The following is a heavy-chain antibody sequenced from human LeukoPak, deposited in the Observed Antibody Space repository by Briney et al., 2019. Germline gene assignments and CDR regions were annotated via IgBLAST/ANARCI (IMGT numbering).Heavy chain of an antibody. CDR3: ARSMAAADY. CDR2: IWYDGSNK. CDR1: GFTFSTYG. D-gene: IGHD6-13*01. V-gene: IGHV3-33*01. Sequence: GGSLRLSCGASGFTFSTYGMQWVRQAPGKGLEWVAVIWYDGSNKYYADSVKGRSAVSRDNSKNTLYLQMNSLRAEDTAVYYCARSMAAADYWGQGILVTVSS. J-gene: IGHJ4*02.